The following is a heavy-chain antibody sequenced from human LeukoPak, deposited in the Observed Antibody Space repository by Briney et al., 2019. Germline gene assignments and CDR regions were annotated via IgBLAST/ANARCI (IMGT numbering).Heavy chain of an antibody. CDR2: ISPGDSDT. J-gene: IGHJ4*02. CDR3: ARSASYLVGHDY. Sequence: GESLQISCKGSGYSFTSYWIGWVRQMPGKGLEWMGLISPGDSDTRYSPSLQGHATISADKSSSTAYLQWSSLKASDTAMYYCARSASYLVGHDYWGQGTLVTVSS. CDR1: GYSFTSYW. D-gene: IGHD1-26*01. V-gene: IGHV5-51*01.